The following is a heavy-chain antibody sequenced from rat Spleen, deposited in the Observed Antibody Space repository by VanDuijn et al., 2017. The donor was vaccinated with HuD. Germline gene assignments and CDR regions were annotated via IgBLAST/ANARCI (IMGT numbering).Heavy chain of an antibody. Sequence: EVQLVESGGGLVQPGRSLKLSCAASGFTFSNYGMAWVRQTPTKGLEWVASITNTGGSTYYPDSVKGRFTISRDNAKSTLYLQMNSLRSEDTATYYCTRSPPIYYYSSYMGDWFAYWGQGTLVTVSS. D-gene: IGHD1-2*01. CDR3: TRSPPIYYYSSYMGDWFAY. CDR1: GFTFSNYG. V-gene: IGHV5S13*01. CDR2: ITNTGGST. J-gene: IGHJ3*01.